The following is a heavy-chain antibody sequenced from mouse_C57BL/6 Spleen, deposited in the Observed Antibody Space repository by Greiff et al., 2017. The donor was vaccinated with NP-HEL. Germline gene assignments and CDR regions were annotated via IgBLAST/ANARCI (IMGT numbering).Heavy chain of an antibody. CDR2: ISYDGSN. Sequence: EVQLQQSGPGLVKPSQSLSLTCSVTGYSITSGYYWNWIRQFPGNKLEWMGYISYDGSNNYNPSLKNRISITRDTSKNQFFLKLNSVTTEDTATYYCAKAQATTPFAYWGQGTLVTVSA. J-gene: IGHJ3*01. CDR3: AKAQATTPFAY. V-gene: IGHV3-6*01. CDR1: GYSITSGYY. D-gene: IGHD3-2*02.